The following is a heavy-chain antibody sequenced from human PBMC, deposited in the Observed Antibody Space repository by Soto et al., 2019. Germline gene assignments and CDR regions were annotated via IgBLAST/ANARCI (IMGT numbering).Heavy chain of an antibody. D-gene: IGHD3-10*01. V-gene: IGHV3-21*01. CDR3: VRERGLSSFYGMDV. CDR1: GFTLTTYT. Sequence: GGSLRLSCESSGFTLTTYTMNWLRQSSGKGLEWVSSITSSSGHIYYADSVKGRFTIPRDNARNSLYLQMNSLRAEDTAVYYCVRERGLSSFYGMDVWGQGTTVTVSS. CDR2: ITSSSGHI. J-gene: IGHJ6*02.